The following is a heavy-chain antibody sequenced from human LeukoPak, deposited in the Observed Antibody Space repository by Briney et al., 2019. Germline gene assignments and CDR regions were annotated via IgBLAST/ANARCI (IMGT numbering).Heavy chain of an antibody. V-gene: IGHV3-48*01. Sequence: GGSLRLSCAASGFTFSSYEMNWVRQAPGKGLEWVSYISSSSSTIYYADSVKGRFTISRDNAKNSLYLQMNSLRAEDTAVYYCARDLYSSGWYPIFDYWGQGTLVTVSS. CDR1: GFTFSSYE. D-gene: IGHD6-19*01. CDR2: ISSSSSTI. CDR3: ARDLYSSGWYPIFDY. J-gene: IGHJ4*02.